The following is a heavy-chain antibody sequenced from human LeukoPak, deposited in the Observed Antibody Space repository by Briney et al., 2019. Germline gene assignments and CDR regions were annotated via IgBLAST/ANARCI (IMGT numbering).Heavy chain of an antibody. D-gene: IGHD3-3*01. CDR2: IFPYDSDT. J-gene: IGHJ4*02. CDR3: GRLWSTGNRGVCDF. V-gene: IGHV5-51*01. Sequence: GESLKISCKASGYIFINYWIGWVRQMPGEGLEWMGVIFPYDSDTRYSPSFQGQVTISADKSINTAYLQWSSLEASDTAMYYCGRLWSTGNRGVCDFWGQGTLVTVSS. CDR1: GYIFINYW.